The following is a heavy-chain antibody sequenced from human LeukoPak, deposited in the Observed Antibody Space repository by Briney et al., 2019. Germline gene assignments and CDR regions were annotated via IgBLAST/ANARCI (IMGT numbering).Heavy chain of an antibody. D-gene: IGHD5-18*01. J-gene: IGHJ6*03. Sequence: ASVKVSCKASGYTFTSYGISWVRQAPGQGLEWMGWISAYNGNTNYAQKLQGRVTMTTDTSTSTAYMELRSLRSDDTAVYYCARAHGVAMAKGGYYYYYYMDVWGKGTTVTISS. CDR1: GYTFTSYG. CDR2: ISAYNGNT. V-gene: IGHV1-18*01. CDR3: ARAHGVAMAKGGYYYYYYMDV.